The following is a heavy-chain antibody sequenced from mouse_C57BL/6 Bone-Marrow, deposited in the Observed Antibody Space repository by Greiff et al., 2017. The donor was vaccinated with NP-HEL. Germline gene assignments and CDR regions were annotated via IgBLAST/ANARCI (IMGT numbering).Heavy chain of an antibody. Sequence: DVKLVESGGGLVQPGGSMKLSCVASGFTFSNYWMNWVRQSPEKGLEWVAQIRLKSDNYATHYAESVKGRFTISRDDSKSSVYLQMNNLRAEDTGIYYCTSTTVGHYFDYWGQGTTLTVSS. CDR3: TSTTVGHYFDY. CDR2: IRLKSDNYAT. J-gene: IGHJ2*01. CDR1: GFTFSNYW. V-gene: IGHV6-3*01. D-gene: IGHD1-1*01.